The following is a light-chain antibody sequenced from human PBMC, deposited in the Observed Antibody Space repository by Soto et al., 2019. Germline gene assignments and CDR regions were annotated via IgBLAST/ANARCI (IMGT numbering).Light chain of an antibody. Sequence: DIQMTQSPSTLSSSVGDRFTITCRASQSISSWLAWYQQKPGKAPKLLIYDASSLESGVPSRFSGSGSGTEFTLTITSLQPDDFATYYCQQYNSYRAVGQGTKVDIK. CDR3: QQYNSYRA. CDR2: DAS. CDR1: QSISSW. V-gene: IGKV1-5*01. J-gene: IGKJ1*01.